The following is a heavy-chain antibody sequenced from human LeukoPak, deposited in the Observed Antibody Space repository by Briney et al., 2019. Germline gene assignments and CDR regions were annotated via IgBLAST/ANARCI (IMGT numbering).Heavy chain of an antibody. Sequence: ASVKVSCKAFGGTFSSYAISWVRQAPGQGLEWMGRIIPILGIANYAQKFQGRVTITADKSTSTAYMELSSLRPEDTAVYYCARDGPNLNGFDPWGQGTLVTVSS. CDR1: GGTFSSYA. CDR2: IIPILGIA. V-gene: IGHV1-69*04. CDR3: ARDGPNLNGFDP. J-gene: IGHJ5*02.